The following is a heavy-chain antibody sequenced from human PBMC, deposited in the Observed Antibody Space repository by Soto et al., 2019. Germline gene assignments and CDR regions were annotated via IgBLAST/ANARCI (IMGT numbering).Heavy chain of an antibody. J-gene: IGHJ3*02. V-gene: IGHV4-31*03. Sequence: SETMSVTCTVSGGSISSGGYYWSWISKHPGKGLEWIGYIYYSGSTYYNPSLKSRVTISVDTSKNQFSLKLSSVTAADTAVYYCARFREDTAMVSAFDIWGQGTMVTVSS. D-gene: IGHD5-18*01. CDR2: IYYSGST. CDR1: GGSISSGGYY. CDR3: ARFREDTAMVSAFDI.